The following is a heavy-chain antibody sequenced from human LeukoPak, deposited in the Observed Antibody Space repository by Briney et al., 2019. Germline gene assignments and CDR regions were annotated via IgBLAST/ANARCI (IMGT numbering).Heavy chain of an antibody. D-gene: IGHD3-10*01. CDR1: GFTVSSNY. J-gene: IGHJ4*02. V-gene: IGHV3-66*01. Sequence: GGSLRLSCAASGFTVSSNYMSWVRQAPGKGLEWVSVIYSGGNTYYADSVKGRFTISRDNSRNTVYLQMNSLRAGDTAVYYCAKGVVNYYGSGSYAGWGQGTLVTVPS. CDR3: AKGVVNYYGSGSYAG. CDR2: IYSGGNT.